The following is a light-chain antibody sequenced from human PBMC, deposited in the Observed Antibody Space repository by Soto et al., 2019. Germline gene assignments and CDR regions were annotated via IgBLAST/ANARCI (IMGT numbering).Light chain of an antibody. J-gene: IGKJ1*01. CDR2: GVS. V-gene: IGKV3-20*01. CDR3: QQYGSSRT. Sequence: EIVLTQSPGTLSLSPGERATLSCRASQSVSSSYLAWYQQKPGQAPRLLIYGVSRRATGIPDRFSGSGSGTDFTLTITRLEPEDFAVYYCQQYGSSRTFDQGTKVEIK. CDR1: QSVSSSY.